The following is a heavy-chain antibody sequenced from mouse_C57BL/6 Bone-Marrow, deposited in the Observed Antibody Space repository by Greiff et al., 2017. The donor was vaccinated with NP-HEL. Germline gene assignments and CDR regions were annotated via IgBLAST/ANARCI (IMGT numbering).Heavy chain of an antibody. CDR2: ISSGGDYI. D-gene: IGHD2-4*01. J-gene: IGHJ3*01. V-gene: IGHV5-9-1*02. Sequence: EVKVEESGEGLVKPGGSLKLSCAASGFTFSSYAMSWVRQTPEKRLEWVAYISSGGDYIYYADTVKGRFTISRDHARNTLYLQLSSLKSEDTAINYCTRDQRLRGFAYWGKGTLVTVS. CDR1: GFTFSSYA. CDR3: TRDQRLRGFAY.